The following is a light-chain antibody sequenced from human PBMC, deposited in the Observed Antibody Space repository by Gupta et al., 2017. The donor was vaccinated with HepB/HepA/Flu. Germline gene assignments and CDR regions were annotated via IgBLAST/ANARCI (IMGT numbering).Light chain of an antibody. CDR2: WAS. CDR3: QQYYSTPYT. CDR1: QSVLYSSNNKSY. V-gene: IGKV4-1*01. J-gene: IGKJ2*01. Sequence: IVMTQSPVSLSVPLGERATTNCKSSQSVLYSSNNKSYLAWFQQKPGKSPKLLIYWASTRKSGVPDRFSGSGSGTDFTLTISSLQAEDVAVYYCQQYYSTPYTFGQGTKLEIK.